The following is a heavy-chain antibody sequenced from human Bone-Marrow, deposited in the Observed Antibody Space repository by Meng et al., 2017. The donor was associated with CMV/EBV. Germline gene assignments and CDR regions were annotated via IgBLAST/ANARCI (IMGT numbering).Heavy chain of an antibody. J-gene: IGHJ3*01. V-gene: IGHV3-30*02. D-gene: IGHD3-22*01. CDR3: ARDFGPYYYDSSGYLPD. CDR2: IRYDGSNK. CDR1: GFTFSSYG. Sequence: GESLKISCAASGFTFSSYGMHWVRQAPGKGLQWVAFIRYDGSNKYYADSVKGRFTISRDNSKNTLYLQMNSLRAEDTAVYYCARDFGPYYYDSSGYLPDWGQGTMVTVSS.